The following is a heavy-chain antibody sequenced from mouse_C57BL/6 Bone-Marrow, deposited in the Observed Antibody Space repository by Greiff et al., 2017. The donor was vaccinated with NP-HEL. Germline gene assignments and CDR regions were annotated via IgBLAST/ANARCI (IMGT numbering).Heavy chain of an antibody. CDR2: IYPGSGST. D-gene: IGHD1-1*01. J-gene: IGHJ2*01. Sequence: QVQLKQPGAELVKPGASVKMSCKASGYTFTSYWITWVKQRPGQGLEWIGDIYPGSGSTNYNEKFKSKATLTVDTSSSTAYMQLSSLTSEDSAVYYCARIPPYYPERYYFDYWGQGTTRTVSS. CDR1: GYTFTSYW. V-gene: IGHV1-55*01. CDR3: ARIPPYYPERYYFDY.